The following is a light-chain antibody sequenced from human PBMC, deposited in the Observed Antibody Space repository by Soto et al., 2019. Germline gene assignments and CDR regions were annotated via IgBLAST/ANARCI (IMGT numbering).Light chain of an antibody. J-gene: IGKJ1*01. CDR1: QSVSSN. Sequence: EIVMTQSPATLSVSPGERVTLSCRASQSVSSNLAWYQQKPGQAPRLLIYGASTRATGSPARFSGGGSETEFTLTISSLQSEDFAVYYCQQYHNWPPRTFGQGTKVEIK. V-gene: IGKV3-15*01. CDR2: GAS. CDR3: QQYHNWPPRT.